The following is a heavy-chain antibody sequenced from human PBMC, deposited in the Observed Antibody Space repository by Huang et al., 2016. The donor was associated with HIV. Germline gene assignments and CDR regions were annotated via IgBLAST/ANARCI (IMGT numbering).Heavy chain of an antibody. V-gene: IGHV3-30*02. D-gene: IGHD3-10*01. CDR3: AKGSMANAFDI. CDR1: GFTFSSYG. CDR2: IRDDGSNK. J-gene: IGHJ3*02. Sequence: QVQLVESGGGVVQPGGSLRLSCAASGFTFSSYGMHWVRQATGKGLEWVAVIRDDGSNKYYADAVRGRFTISRDNSKNTLYLQMNSLRAEDTAVYYCAKGSMANAFDIWGQGTMVTVSS.